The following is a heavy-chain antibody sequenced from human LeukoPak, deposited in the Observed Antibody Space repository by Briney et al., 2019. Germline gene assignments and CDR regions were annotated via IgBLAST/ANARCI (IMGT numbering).Heavy chain of an antibody. D-gene: IGHD5-18*01. J-gene: IGHJ4*02. CDR1: GGTFSSYA. Sequence: VASVKVSCKASGGTFSSYAISWVRQAPGQGLEWMGGIIPIFGTANYAQKFQGRVTITTDESTSTAYMGLSSLRSEDAAVYYCASPGYSYGLRTFDYWGQGTLVTVSS. CDR3: ASPGYSYGLRTFDY. V-gene: IGHV1-69*05. CDR2: IIPIFGTA.